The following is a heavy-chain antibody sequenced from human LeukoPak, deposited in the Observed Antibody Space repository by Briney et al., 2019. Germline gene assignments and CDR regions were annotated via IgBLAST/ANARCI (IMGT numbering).Heavy chain of an antibody. CDR1: GYTFTSYD. J-gene: IGHJ4*02. D-gene: IGHD3-3*01. Sequence: ASVKVSCKASGYTFTSYDINWVRQATGQGLEWMGWMNPNSGNTGYAQKFQGRVTMTTDTSTSTAYMELRSLRSDDTAVYYCARNPSYDFWSGYLFDDYWGQGTLVTVSS. CDR3: ARNPSYDFWSGYLFDDY. CDR2: MNPNSGNT. V-gene: IGHV1-8*01.